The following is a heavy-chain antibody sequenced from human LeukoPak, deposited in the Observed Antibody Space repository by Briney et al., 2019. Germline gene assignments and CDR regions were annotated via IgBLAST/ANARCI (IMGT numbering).Heavy chain of an antibody. Sequence: SVKVSCKASGGTFSSYAISWVRQAPGQGLGWMGRIIPILGIANYAQKFQGRVTITADKSTSTAYMELSSLRSEDTAVYHCARHYQLGYFDYWGQGTLVTVSS. D-gene: IGHD2-2*01. CDR2: IIPILGIA. CDR1: GGTFSSYA. V-gene: IGHV1-69*04. J-gene: IGHJ4*02. CDR3: ARHYQLGYFDY.